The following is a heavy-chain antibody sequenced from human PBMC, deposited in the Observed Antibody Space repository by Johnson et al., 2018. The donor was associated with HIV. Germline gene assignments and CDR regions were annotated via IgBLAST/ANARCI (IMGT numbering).Heavy chain of an antibody. CDR3: ARDLPGIYDAFDL. V-gene: IGHV3-66*01. J-gene: IGHJ3*01. CDR1: GFTFSNAW. D-gene: IGHD1-26*01. CDR2: IYSDGTT. Sequence: VQLVESGGGLVKPGGSLRLPCAASGFTFSNAWMTWVRQAPGKGLEWVSVIYSDGTTSFAQSVKGRFSISRDVSKNILYLQMHSLRTEDTAYYYCARDLPGIYDAFDLWGQGTKVTISS.